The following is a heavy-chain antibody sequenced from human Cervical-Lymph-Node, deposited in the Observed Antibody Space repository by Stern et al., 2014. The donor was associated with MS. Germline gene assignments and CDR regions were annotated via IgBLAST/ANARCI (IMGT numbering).Heavy chain of an antibody. CDR2: INPNTGGP. CDR1: GYTFTGYY. Sequence: QVQLVESGAEVKKPGASVKVSCKASGYTFTGYYMHWVRQAPGQGLEWMGRINPNTGGPNYAQKFQGRVTMTRGPSISTAYMELRRLRSDDTAVYYCAREAAMAVAGTGVDYWGQGTLVTVSS. J-gene: IGHJ4*02. CDR3: AREAAMAVAGTGVDY. D-gene: IGHD6-19*01. V-gene: IGHV1-2*06.